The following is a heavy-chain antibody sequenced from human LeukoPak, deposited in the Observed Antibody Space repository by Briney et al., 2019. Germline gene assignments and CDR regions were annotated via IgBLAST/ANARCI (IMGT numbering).Heavy chain of an antibody. J-gene: IGHJ5*02. CDR3: ARDRNTMVRGVIISVFDP. CDR2: IYYSGSS. D-gene: IGHD3-10*01. V-gene: IGHV4-59*01. Sequence: AGTLSLTCTVSGGSISSYYWSWVRQPPGKGLEWIGYIYYSGSSNYNPSLKRRVTISVDTSKNQFSLKLSSVTAADTAVYYCARDRNTMVRGVIISVFDPWGQGTLVTVSS. CDR1: GGSISSYY.